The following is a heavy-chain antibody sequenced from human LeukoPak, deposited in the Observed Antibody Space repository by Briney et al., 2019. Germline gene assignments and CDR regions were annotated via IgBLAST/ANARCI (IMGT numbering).Heavy chain of an antibody. CDR2: IYYSGYT. Sequence: SETLSLTCTISGDSIGTYYWSCIRQPPGKGLEWIGYIYYSGYTNYSPSLKSRVTISVATSKNQFSLRLSSVTAADTAVYYCARRWGSGTYYSNFYGMDVWGQGTTVTVSS. V-gene: IGHV4-59*08. CDR3: ARRWGSGTYYSNFYGMDV. CDR1: GDSIGTYY. J-gene: IGHJ6*02. D-gene: IGHD1-26*01.